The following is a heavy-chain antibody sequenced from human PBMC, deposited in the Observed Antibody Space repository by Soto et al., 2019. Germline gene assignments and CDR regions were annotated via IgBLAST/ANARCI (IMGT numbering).Heavy chain of an antibody. CDR2: IYYSGST. CDR1: GGSISSYY. Sequence: SETLSLTCTVSGGSISSYYWSWIRQPPGKGLEWIGYIYYSGSTNYNPSLKSRVTISEDTSKNQFSLKLSSVTAADTAVYYCARRYGYAFDIWGQGTMVTLSS. D-gene: IGHD4-17*01. J-gene: IGHJ3*02. V-gene: IGHV4-59*01. CDR3: ARRYGYAFDI.